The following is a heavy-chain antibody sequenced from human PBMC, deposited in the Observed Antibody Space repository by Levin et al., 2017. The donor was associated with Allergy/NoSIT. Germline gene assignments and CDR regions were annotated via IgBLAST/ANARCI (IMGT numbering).Heavy chain of an antibody. CDR1: GFTFSDYY. CDR3: ARDIEEDRWGVYYYYMDV. J-gene: IGHJ6*03. D-gene: IGHD3-16*01. Sequence: PGGSLRLSCAASGFTFSDYYMSWIRQAPGKGLEWVSYISSSGSTIYYADSVKGRFTISRDNAKNSLYLQMNSLRAEDTAVYYCARDIEEDRWGVYYYYMDVWGKGTTVTVSS. CDR2: ISSSGSTI. V-gene: IGHV3-11*01.